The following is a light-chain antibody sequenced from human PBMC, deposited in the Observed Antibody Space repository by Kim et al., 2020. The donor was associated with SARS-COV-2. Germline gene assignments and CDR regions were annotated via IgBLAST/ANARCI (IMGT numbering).Light chain of an antibody. CDR1: GLEKKY. CDR3: YSAADNIGV. Sequence: SVSSGHTDRITLSRGGLEKKYARWFQQKPGQAPGLVIYKDSERPSGIPERFSGASSGTTVTLTISGAQVEDEADYYCYSAADNIGVFGGGTQRTVL. J-gene: IGLJ3*02. V-gene: IGLV3-27*01. CDR2: KDS.